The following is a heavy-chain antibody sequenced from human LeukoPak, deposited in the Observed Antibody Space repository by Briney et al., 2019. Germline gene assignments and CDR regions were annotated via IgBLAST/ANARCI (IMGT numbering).Heavy chain of an antibody. CDR2: INPSGGST. Sequence: ASAKVSCKASGYTFTSYYMHWVRQAPGQGLEWMGIINPSGGSTSYAQKFQGRVTMTRDTSTSTVYMELSSLRSEDTAVYYCARGRPITMVRGVQAPFDYWGQGTLVTVSS. CDR3: ARGRPITMVRGVQAPFDY. D-gene: IGHD3-10*01. J-gene: IGHJ4*02. V-gene: IGHV1-46*01. CDR1: GYTFTSYY.